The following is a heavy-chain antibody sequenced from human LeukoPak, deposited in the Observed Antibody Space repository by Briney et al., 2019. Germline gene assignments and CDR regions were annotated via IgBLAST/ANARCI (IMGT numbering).Heavy chain of an antibody. Sequence: GGSLRLSCAASGFTFSTYAMTWLRQAPGKGLEWVSALNYNGGNTYCADSVKGRFTISRDNSKNTLYLQMNSLRAEDTALYYASGHGSSSYWGQGTLVAVSS. CDR1: GFTFSTYA. V-gene: IGHV3-23*01. CDR3: SGHGSSSY. CDR2: LNYNGGNT. J-gene: IGHJ4*02. D-gene: IGHD6-13*01.